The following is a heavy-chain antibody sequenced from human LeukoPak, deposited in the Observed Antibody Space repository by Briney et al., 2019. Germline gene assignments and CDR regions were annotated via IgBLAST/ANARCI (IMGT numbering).Heavy chain of an antibody. V-gene: IGHV3-7*01. Sequence: GGSLRLSCAASGFTFSSFCMGWVRQTPGKRLEWVANMNIDGSEKYYADSVKGRFSISRDNARNSVYLQMNSLRVDDTAVYYCAREKFSSSSIPFDYWGQGTLVTVSS. CDR3: AREKFSSSSIPFDY. J-gene: IGHJ4*02. D-gene: IGHD6-6*01. CDR1: GFTFSSFC. CDR2: MNIDGSEK.